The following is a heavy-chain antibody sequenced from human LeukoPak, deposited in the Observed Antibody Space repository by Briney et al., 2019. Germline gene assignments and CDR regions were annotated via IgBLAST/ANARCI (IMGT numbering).Heavy chain of an antibody. CDR1: AFPFSSYG. Sequence: GGSLRLSCAASAFPFSSYGMHWVRQAPGKGLEWVAVIWHDGSHKYYADSVTGRFTVSRDNSKNTLYLQMNSLRAEDTAVYYCASGVYSSGWYLDYWGQGTLVTVSS. V-gene: IGHV3-33*01. CDR2: IWHDGSHK. J-gene: IGHJ4*02. D-gene: IGHD6-19*01. CDR3: ASGVYSSGWYLDY.